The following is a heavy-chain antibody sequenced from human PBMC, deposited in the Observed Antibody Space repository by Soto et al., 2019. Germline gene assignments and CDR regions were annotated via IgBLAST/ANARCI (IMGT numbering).Heavy chain of an antibody. J-gene: IGHJ6*02. V-gene: IGHV4-59*01. D-gene: IGHD5-12*01. Sequence: SETLSLTCTVSGGSINNYYWTWIRQPPGKGLEWIGYIFYSGSTNYNPSLKSRLTILVDTSKNQFSLKLSSVTAADTAVYYCARLIYDSYYYYGMDVWGQGTTVTVS. CDR2: IFYSGST. CDR1: GGSINNYY. CDR3: ARLIYDSYYYYGMDV.